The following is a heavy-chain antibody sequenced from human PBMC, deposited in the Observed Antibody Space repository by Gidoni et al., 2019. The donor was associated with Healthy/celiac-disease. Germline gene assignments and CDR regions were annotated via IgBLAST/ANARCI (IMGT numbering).Heavy chain of an antibody. CDR3: ARDQWAYTAMVRDYYDGMDV. D-gene: IGHD5-18*01. CDR2: IIPIFGTA. V-gene: IGHV1-69*01. J-gene: IGHJ6*02. Sequence: QVQLVQSVAKVNNPVSSVKVSCTASGRPFISYAIRWVRQAPGQGLEWMGGIIPIFGTANYAKKFQGRVTINADESTRTAYMELSSLRSEDTAVYYCARDQWAYTAMVRDYYDGMDVWGQGTTVTVSS. CDR1: GRPFISYA.